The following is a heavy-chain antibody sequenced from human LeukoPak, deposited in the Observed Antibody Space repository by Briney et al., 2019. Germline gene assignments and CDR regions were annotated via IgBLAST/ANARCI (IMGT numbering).Heavy chain of an antibody. D-gene: IGHD2-8*01. CDR1: GFTFGDYA. Sequence: PGGSLRLSCTASGFTFGDYAMSWFRQAPGKGLEWVSSISSSSSYIYYADSVKGRFTISRDNAKNSLYLQMNSLRAEDTAVYYCARGIMVYAKNTYYFDYWGQGTLVTVSS. V-gene: IGHV3-21*01. CDR3: ARGIMVYAKNTYYFDY. J-gene: IGHJ4*02. CDR2: ISSSSSYI.